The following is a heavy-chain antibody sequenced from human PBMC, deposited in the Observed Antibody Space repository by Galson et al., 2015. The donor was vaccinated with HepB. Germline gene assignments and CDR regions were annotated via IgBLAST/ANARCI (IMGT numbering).Heavy chain of an antibody. V-gene: IGHV3-33*01. CDR3: TTAWIQLSPYGMDV. CDR1: GFTFRSYG. D-gene: IGHD5-18*01. J-gene: IGHJ6*02. Sequence: SLRLSCAASGFTFRSYGMHWVRQAPGKGLEWVAVIWYDGSKDFYADSVKGRFTISRDNFKNTAYLQMSDLRVKDTAMYYCTTAWIQLSPYGMDVWGQGTTVTVSS. CDR2: IWYDGSKD.